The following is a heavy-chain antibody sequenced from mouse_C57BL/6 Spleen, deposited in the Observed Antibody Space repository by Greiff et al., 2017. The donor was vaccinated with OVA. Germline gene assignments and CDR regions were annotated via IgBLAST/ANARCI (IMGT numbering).Heavy chain of an antibody. Sequence: VQLQQSGPELVKPGASVKISCKASGYAFSSSWMNWVKQRPGKGLEWIGRIYPGDGDTNYNGKFKGKATLTADKSSSTAYMQLSSLTSEDSAVYFCARSGYYYGSSYDYFDNWGQGTTLTVSS. V-gene: IGHV1-82*01. CDR1: GYAFSSSW. D-gene: IGHD1-1*01. CDR3: ARSGYYYGSSYDYFDN. CDR2: IYPGDGDT. J-gene: IGHJ2*01.